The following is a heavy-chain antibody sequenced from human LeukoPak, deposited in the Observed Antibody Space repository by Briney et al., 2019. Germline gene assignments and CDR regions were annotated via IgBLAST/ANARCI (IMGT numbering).Heavy chain of an antibody. J-gene: IGHJ4*02. CDR1: GFTFSSYS. CDR2: ISGSGGST. Sequence: GGSLRLSCAASGFTFSSYSMNWVRQAPGKGLEWVSAISGSGGSTYYADSVKGRFTISRDNSKNTLYLQMNSLRAEDTAVYYCANHYYDFWSGYYRGIYFDYWGQGTLVTVSS. CDR3: ANHYYDFWSGYYRGIYFDY. V-gene: IGHV3-23*01. D-gene: IGHD3-3*01.